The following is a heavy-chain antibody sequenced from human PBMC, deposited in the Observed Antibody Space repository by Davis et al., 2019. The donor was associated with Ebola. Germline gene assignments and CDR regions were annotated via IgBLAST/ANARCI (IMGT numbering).Heavy chain of an antibody. Sequence: PGGSLRLSCTVSGGSISSYYWSWIRQPPGKGLEWIGYIYYSGSTNYNPSLKSRVTISVDTSKNQFSLKLSSVTAADTAVYYCARYRTVTHQPDFDYWGQGTLVTVSS. V-gene: IGHV4-59*01. D-gene: IGHD4-17*01. J-gene: IGHJ4*02. CDR1: GGSISSYY. CDR3: ARYRTVTHQPDFDY. CDR2: IYYSGST.